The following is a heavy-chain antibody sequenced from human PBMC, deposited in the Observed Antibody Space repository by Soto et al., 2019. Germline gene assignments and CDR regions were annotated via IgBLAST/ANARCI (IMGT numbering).Heavy chain of an antibody. Sequence: PGWALSLSGAASGFTFSSYKMNWVHQAPGKGLEWVSYISSSGITIYYADSGKGRFTISRDNAKNSLYLQMNSLRAEDTAVYYCARDIKIFGVKGYYGMDVWGQGTTVTVSS. J-gene: IGHJ6*02. V-gene: IGHV3-48*03. CDR2: ISSSGITI. CDR3: ARDIKIFGVKGYYGMDV. D-gene: IGHD3-3*01. CDR1: GFTFSSYK.